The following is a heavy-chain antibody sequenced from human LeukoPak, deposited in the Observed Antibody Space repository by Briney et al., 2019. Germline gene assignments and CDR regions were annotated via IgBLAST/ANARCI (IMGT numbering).Heavy chain of an antibody. Sequence: GGSLRLSCTASGFTLSSYAMSWVRQAPGKGLEWVANIKEDGSEKYYVDSVKGRFTISRDNAKNSLYLQMNSLRAEDTAVYYCASDSGYSSGWYFDYWGQGTLVTVSS. D-gene: IGHD6-19*01. J-gene: IGHJ4*02. CDR1: GFTLSSYA. V-gene: IGHV3-7*01. CDR2: IKEDGSEK. CDR3: ASDSGYSSGWYFDY.